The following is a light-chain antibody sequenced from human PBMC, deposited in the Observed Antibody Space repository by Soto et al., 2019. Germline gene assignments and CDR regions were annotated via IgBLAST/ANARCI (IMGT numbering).Light chain of an antibody. CDR2: GAS. Sequence: EIVLTQSPGTLSFSLGKGSTLCFRASQSISSSYLAWYQQRPGQAPRLLIYGASSRATGIPDRFSGSGSGTEFTLTISRLEPEDFAVYYCQQYGSSSWTFGQGTKVDIK. CDR1: QSISSSY. V-gene: IGKV3-20*01. CDR3: QQYGSSSWT. J-gene: IGKJ1*01.